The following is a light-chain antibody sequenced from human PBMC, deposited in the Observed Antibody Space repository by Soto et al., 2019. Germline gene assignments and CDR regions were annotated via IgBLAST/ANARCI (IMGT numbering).Light chain of an antibody. V-gene: IGKV3-15*01. CDR3: QQYNNWPPIT. Sequence: EIVLTHSPATRSLSPGERATLSCRASQSVSSTLAWYQQKPGQPPRLLIYGASTRATGIPARFSGSGSGTEFTLTISSLQSEDFAVYYCQQYNNWPPITFGQGTRLEIK. CDR2: GAS. J-gene: IGKJ5*01. CDR1: QSVSST.